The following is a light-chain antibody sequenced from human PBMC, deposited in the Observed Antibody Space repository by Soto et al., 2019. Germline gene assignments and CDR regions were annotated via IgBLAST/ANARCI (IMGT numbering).Light chain of an antibody. CDR2: GAS. CDR3: LKYNKDAPGT. Sequence: DIQMTQSPSSLSASVGDRVTLTCRASQDISHFLAWYQQRPGKVPKLLIYGASTLQSGVPSRFSGSGSGTDFTLTISSPQPEDVATYYCLKYNKDAPGTFGQGTKVEI. J-gene: IGKJ1*01. V-gene: IGKV1-27*01. CDR1: QDISHF.